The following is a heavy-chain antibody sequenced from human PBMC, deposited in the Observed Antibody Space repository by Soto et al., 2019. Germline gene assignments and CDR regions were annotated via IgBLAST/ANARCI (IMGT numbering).Heavy chain of an antibody. CDR2: ISHTGHT. CDR1: GGSISSSNW. J-gene: IGHJ4*02. V-gene: IGHV4-4*02. D-gene: IGHD2-2*01. Sequence: PSETLSLTCAVSGGSISSSNWWSWVRQPPGKGLEWIGEISHTGHTTYHPSLQSRATISKDESKNQFSLNLTSVTAADTAVYYCARKTTAVPGATWGQGTLVTVS. CDR3: ARKTTAVPGAT.